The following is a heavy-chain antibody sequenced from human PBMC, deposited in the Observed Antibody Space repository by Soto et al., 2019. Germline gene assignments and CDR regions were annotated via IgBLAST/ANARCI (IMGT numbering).Heavy chain of an antibody. Sequence: GGSLRLSCAASGFTFSSYAMNWVRQAPVKGLEWVSAISGSGGSTYYADSVKGRFTISRDKSKNTLYLQMNSLRAEDTAVYYCFKVSGYRYGFFDYRGQRSLVTVSA. J-gene: IGHJ4*02. D-gene: IGHD5-18*01. CDR1: GFTFSSYA. V-gene: IGHV3-23*01. CDR3: FKVSGYRYGFFDY. CDR2: ISGSGGST.